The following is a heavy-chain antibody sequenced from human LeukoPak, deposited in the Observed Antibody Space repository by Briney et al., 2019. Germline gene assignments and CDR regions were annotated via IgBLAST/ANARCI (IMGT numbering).Heavy chain of an antibody. CDR3: VRGIVVVPAAIVRVDWFDP. CDR1: GYTFTSYD. V-gene: IGHV1-8*01. CDR2: MNPNSGNT. Sequence: PLASVKVSCKASGYTFTSYDINWVRQATGQGLEWMGWMNPNSGNTGYAQKFQGRVTMTRNTSISTAYMELSSLRSEDTAVYYCVRGIVVVPAAIVRVDWFDPWGQGTLVTVSS. D-gene: IGHD2-2*01. J-gene: IGHJ5*02.